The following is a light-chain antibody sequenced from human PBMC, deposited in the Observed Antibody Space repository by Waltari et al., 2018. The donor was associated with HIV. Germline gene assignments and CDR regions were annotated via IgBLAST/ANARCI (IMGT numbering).Light chain of an antibody. Sequence: QSVLTQPPSASGTPGPRITLSCSGCSSNVGSNYVYLYQQPPGTALKVLIFMTNQRPSGVPDRFSASKSGTSASLAISGLRSEDEADYYCASWDDSLSIVVFGGGTKLTVL. CDR2: MTN. CDR3: ASWDDSLSIVV. V-gene: IGLV1-47*01. J-gene: IGLJ2*01. CDR1: SSNVGSNY.